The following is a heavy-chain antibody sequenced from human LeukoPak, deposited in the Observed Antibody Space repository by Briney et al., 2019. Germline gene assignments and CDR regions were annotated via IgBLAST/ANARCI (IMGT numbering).Heavy chain of an antibody. CDR3: ARAAPYYYDSSGYSAFDS. CDR1: GFTFRSYG. Sequence: PGRSLRLSCAASGFTFRSYGMHWVRQAPGKGLEWVSYISSTSSTIYYADSVKGRFTISRDNAKNSLYLQMNSLRDEDTAVYYCARAAPYYYDSSGYSAFDSWGQGTMVTVSA. D-gene: IGHD3-22*01. V-gene: IGHV3-48*02. J-gene: IGHJ3*02. CDR2: ISSTSSTI.